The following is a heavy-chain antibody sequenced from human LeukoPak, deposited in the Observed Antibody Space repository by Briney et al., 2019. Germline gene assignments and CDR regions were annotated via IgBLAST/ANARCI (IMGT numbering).Heavy chain of an antibody. J-gene: IGHJ4*02. V-gene: IGHV1-46*01. CDR3: ARGLDVDYDSSGYYSLDY. CDR2: INPSGGST. D-gene: IGHD3-22*01. Sequence: ASVNVSCKASGYTFISYQMHWVRQAPGQGLEWMGRINPSGGSTSYAQKFQGRVTMTRDTTTSTVYMELSSLRSEDTAVYYCARGLDVDYDSSGYYSLDYWGQGTLVTVSS. CDR1: GYTFISYQ.